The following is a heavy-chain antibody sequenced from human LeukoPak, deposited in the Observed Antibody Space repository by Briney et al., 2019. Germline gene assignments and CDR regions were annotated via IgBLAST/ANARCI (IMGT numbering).Heavy chain of an antibody. D-gene: IGHD1-26*01. J-gene: IGHJ3*02. V-gene: IGHV1-46*01. CDR2: INPSGGST. CDR3: ARGGSPFAFDI. Sequence: ASVKLSCTASGYTFTSYYMHWVRQAPGQGLEWMGIINPSGGSTSYAQKFQGRVTMTRDMSTSTVYMELSSLRSEDTAVYYCARGGSPFAFDIWGQGTMVTVSS. CDR1: GYTFTSYY.